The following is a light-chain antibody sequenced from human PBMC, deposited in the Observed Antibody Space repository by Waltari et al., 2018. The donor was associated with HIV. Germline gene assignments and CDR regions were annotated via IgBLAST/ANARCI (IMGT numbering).Light chain of an antibody. J-gene: IGLJ2*01. Sequence: QSALTQEASVSGTVGQQVTLSCTGNNNNIGSYAVAWYQQISHGAPKTVMFENSLTAGVPDRFAASKSGTTASLTISGLQPEDEATYYCSTWDYSLSSLVFGGGTKLTVL. CDR1: NNNIGSYA. CDR3: STWDYSLSSLV. CDR2: ENS. V-gene: IGLV1-36*01.